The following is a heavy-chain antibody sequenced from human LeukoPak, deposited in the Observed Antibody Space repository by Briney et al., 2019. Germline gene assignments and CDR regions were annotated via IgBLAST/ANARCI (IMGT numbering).Heavy chain of an antibody. CDR2: ISGSGGST. CDR1: GFTVSSNY. D-gene: IGHD3-22*01. Sequence: SGGSLRLSCAASGFTVSSNYMSWVRQAPGKGLEWVSAISGSGGSTYYADSVKGRFTISRDNSKNTLYLQMNSLRAEDTAVYYCASGGYYDSSGYYNLNAFDIWGQGTMVTVSS. J-gene: IGHJ3*02. CDR3: ASGGYYDSSGYYNLNAFDI. V-gene: IGHV3-23*01.